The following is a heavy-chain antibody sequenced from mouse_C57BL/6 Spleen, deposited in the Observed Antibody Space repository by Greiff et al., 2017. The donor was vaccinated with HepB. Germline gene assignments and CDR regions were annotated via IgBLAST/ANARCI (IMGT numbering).Heavy chain of an antibody. CDR2: ISSGSSTI. CDR1: GFTFSDYG. J-gene: IGHJ2*01. V-gene: IGHV5-17*01. D-gene: IGHD2-3*01. Sequence: EVKLMESGGGLVKPGGSLKLSCAASGFTFSDYGMHWVRQAPEKGLEWVAYISSGSSTIYYADTVKGRFTISRDNAKNTLFLQMTSLRSEDTAMYYCARTYDGYPFDYWGQGTTLTVSS. CDR3: ARTYDGYPFDY.